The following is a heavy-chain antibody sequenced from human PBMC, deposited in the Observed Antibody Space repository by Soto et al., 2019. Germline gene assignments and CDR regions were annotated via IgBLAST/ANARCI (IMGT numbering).Heavy chain of an antibody. Sequence: EASVKVSCKVSGYTLTELSMHWVRQAPGKGLEWMGGFDPEDGETIYAQKFQGRVTMTEDTSTDTAYMELSSLRSEDTAVYYCATLWEPVGATRYNWFDPWGQGTLVTVSS. CDR2: FDPEDGET. D-gene: IGHD1-26*01. CDR1: GYTLTELS. V-gene: IGHV1-24*01. J-gene: IGHJ5*02. CDR3: ATLWEPVGATRYNWFDP.